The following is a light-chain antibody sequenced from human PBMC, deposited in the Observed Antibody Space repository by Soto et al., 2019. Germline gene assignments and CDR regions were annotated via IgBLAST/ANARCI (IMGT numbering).Light chain of an antibody. Sequence: EIVMTQSPATLSVSPGERATLSCRASQSVSSNLAWYQQKPGQAPRLLIYGASTRATGVPARFSGSGSGTEFTLTISSLHSEDFAVYYWQQYNKLPRTFGQGTNVEIK. CDR1: QSVSSN. V-gene: IGKV3-15*01. CDR3: QQYNKLPRT. CDR2: GAS. J-gene: IGKJ1*01.